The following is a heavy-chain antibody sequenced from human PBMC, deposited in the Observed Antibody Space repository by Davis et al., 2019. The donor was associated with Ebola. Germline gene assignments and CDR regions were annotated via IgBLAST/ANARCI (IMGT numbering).Heavy chain of an antibody. Sequence: GESLNISCAASGFTVSSNYMSWVRQAPGKGLEWVSAISGSGGSTYYADSVKGRFTISRDNSKNTLYLQMNSLRAEDTAVYYCAKGLTTVTTGGWFDPWGQGTLVTVSS. CDR3: AKGLTTVTTGGWFDP. V-gene: IGHV3-23*01. CDR2: ISGSGGST. D-gene: IGHD4-11*01. J-gene: IGHJ5*02. CDR1: GFTVSSNY.